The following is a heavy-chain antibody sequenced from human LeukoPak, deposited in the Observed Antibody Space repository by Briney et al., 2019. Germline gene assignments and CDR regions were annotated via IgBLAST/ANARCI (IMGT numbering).Heavy chain of an antibody. D-gene: IGHD3-9*01. J-gene: IGHJ4*02. V-gene: IGHV3-23*01. CDR1: GFTFSSYA. CDR3: ATLYFDWLIPLYYFDY. Sequence: GGSLRLSCAASGFTFSSYAMSWVRQAPGEGLEWVSAISGSGGSTYYADSVKGRFTISRDNSKNTLYLQMNSLRAEDTAVYYCATLYFDWLIPLYYFDYWGQGTLVTVSS. CDR2: ISGSGGST.